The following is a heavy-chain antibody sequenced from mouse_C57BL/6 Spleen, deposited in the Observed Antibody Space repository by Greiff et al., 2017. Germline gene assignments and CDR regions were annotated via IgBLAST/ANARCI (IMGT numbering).Heavy chain of an antibody. V-gene: IGHV1-53*01. D-gene: IGHD1-1*01. CDR2: INPSNGGT. J-gene: IGHJ3*01. Sequence: VQLQQPGTELVKPGASVKLSCQASGYNFTSYWMHWVKQRPGQGLEWIGNINPSNGGTNYNEKFKSKATLTVDKSSSTAYMQLSSLTSEDSAVYYCARERITTVEGFAYWGQGTLVTVSA. CDR1: GYNFTSYW. CDR3: ARERITTVEGFAY.